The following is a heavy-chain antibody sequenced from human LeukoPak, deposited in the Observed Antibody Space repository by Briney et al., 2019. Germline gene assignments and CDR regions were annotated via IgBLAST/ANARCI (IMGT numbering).Heavy chain of an antibody. CDR1: GGSIDSYY. V-gene: IGHV4-59*01. D-gene: IGHD2-2*01. J-gene: IGHJ4*02. Sequence: PSETLSLTCTASGGSIDSYYWSWLRQPPGKGLEWIGYIYYTGSTEYHPSLKSRVTISLDTSKNQFSLKLTSVTAADTAVYYCARVYQSAEYYFDYWGQGNLVSVSS. CDR3: ARVYQSAEYYFDY. CDR2: IYYTGST.